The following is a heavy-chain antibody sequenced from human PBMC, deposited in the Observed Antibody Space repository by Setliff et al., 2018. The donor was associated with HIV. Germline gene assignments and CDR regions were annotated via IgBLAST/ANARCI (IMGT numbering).Heavy chain of an antibody. Sequence: QTGGSLRLSCAASGFTFGDYAIHWVRQAPGKGLEWVAVISYDGSYKNYAESVKGRFTISRDDSKNTLYLQMNSLRAEDTAVYYCARDHYAFDIWGQGTMVTVSS. CDR3: ARDHYAFDI. V-gene: IGHV3-30*14. J-gene: IGHJ3*02. CDR1: GFTFGDYA. CDR2: ISYDGSYK.